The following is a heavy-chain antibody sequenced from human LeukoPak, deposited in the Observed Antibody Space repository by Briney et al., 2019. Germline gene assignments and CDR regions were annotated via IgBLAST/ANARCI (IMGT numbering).Heavy chain of an antibody. V-gene: IGHV1-69*06. J-gene: IGHJ6*03. D-gene: IGHD3-10*01. CDR3: ARDSEHFGEGDMDV. CDR1: GGTFSTYA. CDR2: IVPIFDKS. Sequence: SVRVSCTASGGTFSTYAINWVRQAPGQGLEWMGAIVPIFDKSNYAQKFQGRLTITADKSTSTVYMELSSLRSEDTAVYCARDSEHFGEGDMDVWGKGTTVIVSS.